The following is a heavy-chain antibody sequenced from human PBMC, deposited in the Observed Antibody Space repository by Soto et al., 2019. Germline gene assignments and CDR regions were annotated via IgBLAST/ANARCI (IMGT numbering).Heavy chain of an antibody. Sequence: QVQLVQSGAEVKKPGALVKVSCKASGYTFTGYYMHWVRQAPGQGLEWMGWINPNSGGTNYAQKFQGWVTMTRDTSISTAYMELSRLRSDDTAVYYCARGSAAGTKYYYYYGMDVWGQGTTVTVSS. CDR3: ARGSAAGTKYYYYYGMDV. CDR2: INPNSGGT. V-gene: IGHV1-2*04. D-gene: IGHD6-13*01. CDR1: GYTFTGYY. J-gene: IGHJ6*02.